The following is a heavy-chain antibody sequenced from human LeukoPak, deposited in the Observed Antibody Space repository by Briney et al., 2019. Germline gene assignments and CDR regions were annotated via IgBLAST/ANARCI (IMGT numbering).Heavy chain of an antibody. CDR3: ARGRRYSGYDRGDY. CDR1: GYTFTSYG. J-gene: IGHJ4*02. V-gene: IGHV1-8*02. D-gene: IGHD5-12*01. Sequence: ASVKVSCKASGYTFTSYGISWVRQATGQGLEWMGWMDPNSGKTGYAQKFQGRVTMTRNTSISTAYMELSSLTSEDTAVYFCARGRRYSGYDRGDYWGQGTLITISS. CDR2: MDPNSGKT.